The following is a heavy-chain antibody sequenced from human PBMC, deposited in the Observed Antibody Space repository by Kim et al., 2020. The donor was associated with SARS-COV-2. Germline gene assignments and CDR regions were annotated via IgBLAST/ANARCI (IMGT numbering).Heavy chain of an antibody. CDR2: IIPIFGTA. J-gene: IGHJ5*02. CDR1: GGTFSSYA. Sequence: SVKVSCKASGGTFSSYAISWVRQAPGQGLEWMGGIIPIFGTANYAQKFQGRVTITADESTSTAYMELSSLRSEDTAVYYCARDRHVVVVNGRWFDPWGQGTLVTVSS. V-gene: IGHV1-69*13. CDR3: ARDRHVVVVNGRWFDP. D-gene: IGHD2-15*01.